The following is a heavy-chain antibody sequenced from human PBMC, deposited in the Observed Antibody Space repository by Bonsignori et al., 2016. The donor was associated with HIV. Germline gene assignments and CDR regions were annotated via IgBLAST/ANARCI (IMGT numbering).Heavy chain of an antibody. D-gene: IGHD2-2*01. CDR3: VRDAARSVVPADIRAFDV. Sequence: QLQLQESGPGLVKPSETLSLTCTVSGGSISSSSYYWGWIRQPPGKGLELIGSNYNSGATYYIPSLKSRVTISIDKSKNQFSLRLKSVTAADTAVYYCVRDAARSVVPADIRAFDVWGQGTMVTVSS. CDR1: GGSISSSSYY. CDR2: NYNSGAT. J-gene: IGHJ3*01. V-gene: IGHV4-39*07.